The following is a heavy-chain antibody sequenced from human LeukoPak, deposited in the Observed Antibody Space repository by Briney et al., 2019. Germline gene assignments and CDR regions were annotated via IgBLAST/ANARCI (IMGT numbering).Heavy chain of an antibody. CDR1: GFTFSSYW. CDR2: INSDGSST. V-gene: IGHV3-74*01. Sequence: GGSLRLSCAASGFTFSSYWMHWVRQAPGKGLVWVSRINSDGSSTSYADSVKGRFTISRDNSKNTLYLQMNSLRAEDTAVYYCARGASLTLTPYYGMDVWGQGTTVTVSS. CDR3: ARGASLTLTPYYGMDV. J-gene: IGHJ6*02.